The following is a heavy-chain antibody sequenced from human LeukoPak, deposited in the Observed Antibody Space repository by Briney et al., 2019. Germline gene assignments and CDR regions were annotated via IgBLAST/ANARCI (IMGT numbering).Heavy chain of an antibody. V-gene: IGHV3-33*06. D-gene: IGHD6-13*01. Sequence: GGSLRLSCAASGFTFNSYGMHWVRQAPGKGLEWVAVIWYDGSNKYYADSVKGRFTISRDNSKNTLYLQMNSLRAEDTAVYYCAKARVVRSSSWSDYWGQGTLVTVSS. CDR1: GFTFNSYG. J-gene: IGHJ4*02. CDR2: IWYDGSNK. CDR3: AKARVVRSSSWSDY.